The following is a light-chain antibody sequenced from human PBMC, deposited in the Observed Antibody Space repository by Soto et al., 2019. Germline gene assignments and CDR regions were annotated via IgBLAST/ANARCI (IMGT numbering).Light chain of an antibody. J-gene: IGKJ1*01. CDR3: PPDNYPPSLN. V-gene: IGKV3-15*01. CDR1: QSVSSN. Sequence: EIVMTQSPATLSVSPGERATLSCRASQSVSSNLAWYQQKPGQAPRLLIYGASTRATGIPARFSGSGSGTEFPLHLTTPQSENFATYYLPPDNYPPSLNVGQRAQVGIK. CDR2: GAS.